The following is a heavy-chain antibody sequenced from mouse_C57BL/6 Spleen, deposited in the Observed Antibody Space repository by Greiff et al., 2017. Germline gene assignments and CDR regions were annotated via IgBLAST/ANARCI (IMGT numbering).Heavy chain of an antibody. CDR3: ARYVYGNYKGAMDY. D-gene: IGHD2-1*01. CDR2: INPYNGDT. J-gene: IGHJ4*01. V-gene: IGHV1-20*01. CDR1: GYSFTGYF. Sequence: VQLKQSGPELVKPGDSVKISCKASGYSFTGYFMNWVMQSHGKSLEWIGRINPYNGDTFYNQKFKGKATLTVDKSSSTAHMELRSLTSEDSAVYYCARYVYGNYKGAMDYWGQGTSVTVSS.